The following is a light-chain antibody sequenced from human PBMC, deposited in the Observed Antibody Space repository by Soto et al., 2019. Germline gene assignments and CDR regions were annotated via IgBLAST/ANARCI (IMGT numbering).Light chain of an antibody. CDR2: YDT. CDR1: NIGGKS. Sequence: SYELTQAPSVSVAPGQTARITCGGDNIGGKSVHWYRLRPGQAPLLVIYYDTDRPSGIPERFSGSNSGNTATLTISRVEAGDEADYYCQVSDVSSDHWMFGAGTKLTVL. J-gene: IGLJ3*02. CDR3: QVSDVSSDHWM. V-gene: IGLV3-21*04.